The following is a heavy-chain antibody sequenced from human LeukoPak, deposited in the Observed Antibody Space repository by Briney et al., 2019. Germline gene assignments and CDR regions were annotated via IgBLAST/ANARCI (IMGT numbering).Heavy chain of an antibody. CDR2: ISAYNGNT. CDR1: GYTFTSYG. V-gene: IGHV1-18*01. Sequence: ASVKVSCKASGYTFTSYGISWVRQAPGQGLEWMGWISAYNGNTNYAQEPQGRVTMTTDTSTSTAYMELRSLRSGDTAVYYCARSLWQDWFDPWGQGTLVTVSS. CDR3: ARSLWQDWFDP. J-gene: IGHJ5*02. D-gene: IGHD2-21*01.